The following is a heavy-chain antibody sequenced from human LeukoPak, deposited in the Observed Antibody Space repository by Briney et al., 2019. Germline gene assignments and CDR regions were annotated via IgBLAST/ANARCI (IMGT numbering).Heavy chain of an antibody. V-gene: IGHV3-21*01. Sequence: PGGSLRLSCVASGFSFSTNSMNWVRQAPGKGLEWVSSISSGGSYINYADSVKGRFTISRDNAENSMYLQMNSLRAEDTAVHYCARDRIAEAGTFDYWGQGTLVTVSS. J-gene: IGHJ4*02. CDR3: ARDRIAEAGTFDY. CDR2: ISSGGSYI. CDR1: GFSFSTNS. D-gene: IGHD6-13*01.